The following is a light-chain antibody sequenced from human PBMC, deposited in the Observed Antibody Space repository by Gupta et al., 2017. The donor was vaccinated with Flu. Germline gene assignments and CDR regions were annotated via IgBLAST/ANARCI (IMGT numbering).Light chain of an antibody. CDR1: QSVSSSY. Sequence: GTLSLSPGERATLSCRASQSVSSSYLAWYQQKPGQAPRLLIYGASSRATGLPDRFSGSGSGTDFTLTISRLEPEDFAVYYCQQDCSSPRTFGQGTKVEIK. J-gene: IGKJ1*01. V-gene: IGKV3-20*01. CDR2: GAS. CDR3: QQDCSSPRT.